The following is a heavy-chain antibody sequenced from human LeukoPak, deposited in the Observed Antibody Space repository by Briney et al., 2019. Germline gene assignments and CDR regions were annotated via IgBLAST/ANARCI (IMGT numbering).Heavy chain of an antibody. J-gene: IGHJ4*02. V-gene: IGHV3-30*18. CDR2: ISYDGSNK. Sequence: GGSLRLSCAASGFTFSSYGMHWVRQAPGKGLEWVAVISYDGSNKYYADSVKGRFTISRDNSKNTLYLQMNSLRAEDTAVYYCAKDRSSYFDYWGQGPLVTVSS. CDR3: AKDRSSYFDY. CDR1: GFTFSSYG.